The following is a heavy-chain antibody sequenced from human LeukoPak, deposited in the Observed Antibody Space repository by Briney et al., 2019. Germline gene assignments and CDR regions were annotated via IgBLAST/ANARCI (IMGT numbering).Heavy chain of an antibody. CDR1: GFTFSSYD. D-gene: IGHD3-10*01. Sequence: PGGSLRLSCAASGFTFSSYDMHWVRQATGKGLEWVAFIRYDGSNKYYADSVKGRFTISRDNSKNTLYLQMNSLRAEDTAVYYCAKEGVEDYYGSGSYGNFDYWGQGTLVTVSS. V-gene: IGHV3-30*02. CDR3: AKEGVEDYYGSGSYGNFDY. CDR2: IRYDGSNK. J-gene: IGHJ4*02.